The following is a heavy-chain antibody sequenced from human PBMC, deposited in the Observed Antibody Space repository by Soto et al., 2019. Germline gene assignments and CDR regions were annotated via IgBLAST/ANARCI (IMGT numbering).Heavy chain of an antibody. D-gene: IGHD3-10*01. CDR2: IYYSGST. CDR1: GGSISSYY. V-gene: IGHV4-59*01. CDR3: ARGDPLLWFGEKVYYGMDV. J-gene: IGHJ6*02. Sequence: QVQLQESGPGLVKPSETLSLTCTVSGGSISSYYWSWIRQPPGKGLEWIGYIYYSGSTNYNPSLKSRLTRSVDTSKSQFSLKLSSVTAADTAVYYCARGDPLLWFGEKVYYGMDVWGQGTTVTVSS.